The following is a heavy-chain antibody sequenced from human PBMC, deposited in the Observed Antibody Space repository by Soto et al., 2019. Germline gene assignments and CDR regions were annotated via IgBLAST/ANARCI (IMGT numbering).Heavy chain of an antibody. V-gene: IGHV4-39*01. CDR2: IYYSGST. Sequence: QLQLQESGPGLVKPSETLSLTCTVSGGSISSSSYYWRWIRQPPGKGLEWIGSIYYSGSTYYNPSLKSRVTTSVDTYKKQFSLKLSSVTAADTAVYYCARRLTLTTAHFDYYSMDVWGKGTTVTVSS. CDR1: GGSISSSSYY. CDR3: ARRLTLTTAHFDYYSMDV. D-gene: IGHD4-4*01. J-gene: IGHJ6*03.